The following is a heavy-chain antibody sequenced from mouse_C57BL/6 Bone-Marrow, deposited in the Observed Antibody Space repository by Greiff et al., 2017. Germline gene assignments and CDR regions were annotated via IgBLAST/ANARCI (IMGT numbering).Heavy chain of an antibody. CDR1: GYTFTSYW. CDR3: ATLIATWFAY. Sequence: VQLQQPGAELVKPGASVKLSCKASGYTFTSYWMHWVKQRPGQGLEWIGMIHPNSGSTNYNEKFKSKATLTVDKSSSTAYMQLSSLTSEDSAVYYCATLIATWFAYWGQGTRVTVSA. CDR2: IHPNSGST. V-gene: IGHV1-64*01. J-gene: IGHJ3*01.